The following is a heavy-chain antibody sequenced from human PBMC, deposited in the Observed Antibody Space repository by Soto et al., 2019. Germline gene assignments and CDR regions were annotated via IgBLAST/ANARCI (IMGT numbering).Heavy chain of an antibody. CDR1: GGSISSSY. CDR3: ARGVPPGIAAANDY. J-gene: IGHJ4*02. Sequence: SETLSLTCTVSGGSISSSYWSWIRQPPGKGLEWIGYIYDSGSTYYNSSLKSRVTMSVDTSKNQFSLKLSSVTAADTAVYYCARGVPPGIAAANDYWGQGTLVTVSS. CDR2: IYDSGST. D-gene: IGHD6-13*01. V-gene: IGHV4-59*08.